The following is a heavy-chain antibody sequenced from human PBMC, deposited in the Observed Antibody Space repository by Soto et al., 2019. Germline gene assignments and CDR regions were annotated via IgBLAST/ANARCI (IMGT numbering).Heavy chain of an antibody. D-gene: IGHD2-2*01. J-gene: IGHJ5*02. Sequence: QVQLVQSGAEVKKPGASVKVSCKASGYTFTSYGISWVRPAPGQGLEWMGWISAYNGNTNYAQKLQGRVTMTTDTATSTAYMELRSLRSDDTAVYYCARIVVVPAAMQSQINWFDPWGQGTLVTVSS. CDR2: ISAYNGNT. CDR1: GYTFTSYG. CDR3: ARIVVVPAAMQSQINWFDP. V-gene: IGHV1-18*01.